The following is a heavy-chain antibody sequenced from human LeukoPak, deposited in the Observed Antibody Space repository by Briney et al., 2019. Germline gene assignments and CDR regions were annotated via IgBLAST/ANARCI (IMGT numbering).Heavy chain of an antibody. CDR2: INPSGGST. CDR3: ARDLGGSYYYYYYGMDV. Sequence: RASVKVSCKASGYTFTSYYMHWVRQAPGQGLEWMGIINPSGGSTSYAQKFQGRVTMTRDTSTSTVYMELSSLRSEDTAVYYCARDLGGSYYYYYYGMDVWGQGTMVTVSS. CDR1: GYTFTSYY. D-gene: IGHD1-26*01. V-gene: IGHV1-46*01. J-gene: IGHJ6*02.